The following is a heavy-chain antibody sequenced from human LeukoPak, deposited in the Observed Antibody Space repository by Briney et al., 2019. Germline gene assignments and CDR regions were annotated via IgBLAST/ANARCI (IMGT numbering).Heavy chain of an antibody. V-gene: IGHV1-24*01. CDR3: ATPVSGWYDPPDY. Sequence: ASVKVSCKASGYTFTGYYMHWVRQAPGQGLEWMGGFDPEDGETIYAQKFQGRVTITEDTSTDTAYMELSSLRSEDTAVYYCATPVSGWYDPPDYWGQGTLVTVSS. J-gene: IGHJ4*02. CDR1: GYTFTGYY. D-gene: IGHD6-19*01. CDR2: FDPEDGET.